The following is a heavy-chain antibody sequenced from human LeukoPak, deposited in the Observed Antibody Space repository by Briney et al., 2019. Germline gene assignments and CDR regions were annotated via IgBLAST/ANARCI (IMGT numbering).Heavy chain of an antibody. V-gene: IGHV1-24*01. J-gene: IGHJ4*02. Sequence: ASVKVSCKVSGYTLTELSMHWVRQAPGKGLEWMGGFDPEDGETIYAQKFQGRVTMTRNTSISTAYMELSSLRSEDTAVYYCARVTKRSGYDWYYWGQGTLVTVSS. D-gene: IGHD5-12*01. CDR3: ARVTKRSGYDWYY. CDR1: GYTLTELS. CDR2: FDPEDGET.